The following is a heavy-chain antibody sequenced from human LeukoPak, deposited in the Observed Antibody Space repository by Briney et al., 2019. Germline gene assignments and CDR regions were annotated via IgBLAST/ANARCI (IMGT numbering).Heavy chain of an antibody. CDR2: IYYSGST. Sequence: SETLSLTCTVSGGSVSSSSYYWGWIRQPPGKGLEWIGSIYYSGSTYYNPSLKSRVTISVDTSKNQFSLKLSSVTAADTAVYYCARIPSTQYYDFWSGYDYWYFDLWGRGPLVIVSS. V-gene: IGHV4-39*07. CDR3: ARIPSTQYYDFWSGYDYWYFDL. J-gene: IGHJ2*01. CDR1: GGSVSSSSYY. D-gene: IGHD3-3*01.